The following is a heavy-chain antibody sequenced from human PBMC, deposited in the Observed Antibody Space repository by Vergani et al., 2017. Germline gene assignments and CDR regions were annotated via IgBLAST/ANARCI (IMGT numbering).Heavy chain of an antibody. CDR2: IGKDGINT. J-gene: IGHJ4*02. D-gene: IGHD2-21*02. CDR1: GFTFSNFG. CDR3: AKYLRDSTDGLPDS. V-gene: IGHV3-30*02. Sequence: QVQLVESAGVVVLPGGSLRLSCAASGFTFSNFGMHWIRQAPGKRLEWLAYIGKDGINTRYRDAVKGRFTVSRDNSKDLLYLQMDSLRSEDTALYYCAKYLRDSTDGLPDSWGPGTLVIVSS.